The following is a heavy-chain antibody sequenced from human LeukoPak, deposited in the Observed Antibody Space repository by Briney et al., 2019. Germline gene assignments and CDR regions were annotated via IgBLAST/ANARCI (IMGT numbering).Heavy chain of an antibody. CDR1: GFTFSSYG. Sequence: PGGSLRLSCAASGFTFSSYGMNWVRQAPGKGLEWVSSISSSSSYIYYADSVKGRFTISRDNAKNSLYLQMNSLRAEDTAVYYCARGDDYVWGSYGSDYWGQGTLVTVSS. CDR3: ARGDDYVWGSYGSDY. CDR2: ISSSSSYI. V-gene: IGHV3-21*01. J-gene: IGHJ4*02. D-gene: IGHD3-16*01.